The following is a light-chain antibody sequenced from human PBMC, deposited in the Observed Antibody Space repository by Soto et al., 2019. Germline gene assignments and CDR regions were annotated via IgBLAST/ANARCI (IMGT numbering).Light chain of an antibody. Sequence: QSVLTQPASVSGSPGQSITISCTGTSSDVGGYNYVSWYQQHPGKAPKLMIYEVNNRPSGVSNRFSGSKSGNTASLTISGLQPEDEAYYYCTSDTSSSTLVFGGGTQLTVL. V-gene: IGLV2-14*01. CDR1: SSDVGGYNY. J-gene: IGLJ3*02. CDR2: EVN. CDR3: TSDTSSSTLV.